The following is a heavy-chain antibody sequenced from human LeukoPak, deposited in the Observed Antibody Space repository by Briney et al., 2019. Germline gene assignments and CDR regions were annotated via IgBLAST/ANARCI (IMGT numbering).Heavy chain of an antibody. J-gene: IGHJ5*02. Sequence: PSETLSLTCTVSGGSITSYYWSWIRQPPGKGLEWIGYIYYSGSTNYNPSLKSRVTISVDTSKNQFSLKLSSVTAADTAVYYCARDLGFWFDPWGQGTLVTVSS. CDR1: GGSITSYY. CDR3: ARDLGFWFDP. V-gene: IGHV4-59*01. CDR2: IYYSGST.